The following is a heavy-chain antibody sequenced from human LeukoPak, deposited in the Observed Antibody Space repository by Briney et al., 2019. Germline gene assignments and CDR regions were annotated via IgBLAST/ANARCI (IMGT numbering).Heavy chain of an antibody. CDR3: AKVLGPLRLSYFQH. J-gene: IGHJ1*01. Sequence: GSLRLSCAASGFTFSSYSMNWVRQAPGKGLEWVSAISGSGGSTYYADSVKGRFTISRDNSKNTLYLQMNSLRAEDTAVYYCAKVLGPLRLSYFQHWGQGTLVTVSS. CDR1: GFTFSSYS. D-gene: IGHD2-8*02. V-gene: IGHV3-23*01. CDR2: ISGSGGST.